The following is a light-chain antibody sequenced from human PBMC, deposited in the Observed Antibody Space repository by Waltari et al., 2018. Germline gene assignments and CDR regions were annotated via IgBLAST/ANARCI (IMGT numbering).Light chain of an antibody. J-gene: IGLJ2*01. Sequence: QSALTQPASVSGSPGQSITISCTGTSRDVGSYNFVSWYQQHPDKATKLIIYKVSERPSGVSNRFSGSKSDNTASLTISGLQAEDEAHYYCCSYTDGNTLVFGGGTKLTVL. CDR3: CSYTDGNTLV. V-gene: IGLV2-23*02. CDR1: SRDVGSYNF. CDR2: KVS.